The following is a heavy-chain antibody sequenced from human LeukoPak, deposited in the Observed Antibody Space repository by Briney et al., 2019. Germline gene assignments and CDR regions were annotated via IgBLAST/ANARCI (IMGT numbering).Heavy chain of an antibody. D-gene: IGHD3-22*01. V-gene: IGHV1-2*02. CDR3: GNYYYDCYDGYYFDY. CDR2: INPNSGGT. J-gene: IGHJ4*02. Sequence: ASVKVSCKASGDTFTGSYMHWVRQAPGQGLEWMGWINPNSGGTNYAQMFQGRVTMTRDTSISTAYMELSRLKSDDTAVYYCGNYYYDCYDGYYFDYWGQGTLVTVSS. CDR1: GDTFTGSY.